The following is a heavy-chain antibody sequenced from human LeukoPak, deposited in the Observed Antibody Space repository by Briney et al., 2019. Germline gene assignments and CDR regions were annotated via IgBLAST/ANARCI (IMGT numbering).Heavy chain of an antibody. J-gene: IGHJ4*02. CDR2: INPNNGGT. CDR1: GYTFTGYY. V-gene: IGHV1-2*02. D-gene: IGHD4-17*01. CDR3: ARDYGTTVTTYFDY. Sequence: ASVKVSCKASGYTFTGYYMHWVRQAPGQGLEWMGWINPNNGGTNYAQKFQGRVTMTRDTSISTAYMELSRLRSDDTAVYYCARDYGTTVTTYFDYWGQGTLVTVSS.